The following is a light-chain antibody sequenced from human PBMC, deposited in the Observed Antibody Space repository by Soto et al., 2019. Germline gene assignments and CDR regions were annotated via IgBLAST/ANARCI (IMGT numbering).Light chain of an antibody. CDR1: QDITID. Sequence: QMTQSPSSLSASVGDTVTITCRASQDITIDVAWYQQNPGKPPSLLISDASTLHSGVPSRFSGSGYATDFTLTISNLQPEDVATYYCHKYNSFPPTCGGGTKVDVK. V-gene: IGKV1-27*01. CDR3: HKYNSFPPT. CDR2: DAS. J-gene: IGKJ4*01.